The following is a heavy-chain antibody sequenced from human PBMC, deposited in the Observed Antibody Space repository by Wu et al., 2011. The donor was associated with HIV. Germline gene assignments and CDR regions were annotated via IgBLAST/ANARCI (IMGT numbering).Heavy chain of an antibody. D-gene: IGHD3-22*01. CDR1: GYTFTDYY. V-gene: IGHV1-2*02. Sequence: QVQLVQSGAEVKKPGASVMVSCKASGYTFTDYYMYWVRQAPGQGLEWMGWINPNRGGTKYAQKFQGRVTMTRDTAVSTAYMELNSLRSDDTAVYYCARLQSLSGFYSNADYWARERWSPSP. J-gene: IGHJ4*02. CDR3: ARLQSLSGFYSNADY. CDR2: INPNRGGT.